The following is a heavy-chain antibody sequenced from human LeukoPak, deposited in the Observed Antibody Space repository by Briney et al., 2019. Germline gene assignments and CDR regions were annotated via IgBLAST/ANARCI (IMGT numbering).Heavy chain of an antibody. CDR3: ARVSEDGNDAFDI. CDR1: GFTFSSYW. J-gene: IGHJ3*02. V-gene: IGHV3-7*01. Sequence: GGSLRLSCAASGFTFSSYWMSWVRQAPGKGLEWVANIKQDGSEKYYVDSVKGRFTISRDNAKNSLYLQMNSLRAEDTAVYYCARVSEDGNDAFDIWGQGTMVTVSS. CDR2: IKQDGSEK. D-gene: IGHD4-23*01.